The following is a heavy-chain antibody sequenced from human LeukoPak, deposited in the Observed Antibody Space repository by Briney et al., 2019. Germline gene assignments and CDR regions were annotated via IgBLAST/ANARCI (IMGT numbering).Heavy chain of an antibody. D-gene: IGHD6-13*01. V-gene: IGHV3-30*03. Sequence: PGGSLRLSCAASGSTFSDYGMHWVRQAPGKGLDWEALISYDGSDKYYADSVKGRFTISRDNSKNTLYLQMNSLRPEDTAVYHCARDRTFGAAAGATTLWYWGQGTLVSVSS. CDR1: GSTFSDYG. CDR3: ARDRTFGAAAGATTLWY. J-gene: IGHJ4*02. CDR2: ISYDGSDK.